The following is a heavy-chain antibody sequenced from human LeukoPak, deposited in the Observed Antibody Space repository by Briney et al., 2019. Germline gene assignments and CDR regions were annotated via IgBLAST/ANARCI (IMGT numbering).Heavy chain of an antibody. Sequence: ASVKVSFKASGYTFTGCYMHWVRQVPGQGLEWMGWINPNSGGTNYAQKFQGRVTMTRDTSISTAYMELSRLRSDDTAVYYCARVKRWLQFGLDYWGQGTLVTVSS. CDR2: INPNSGGT. CDR3: ARVKRWLQFGLDY. J-gene: IGHJ4*02. V-gene: IGHV1-2*02. D-gene: IGHD5-24*01. CDR1: GYTFTGCY.